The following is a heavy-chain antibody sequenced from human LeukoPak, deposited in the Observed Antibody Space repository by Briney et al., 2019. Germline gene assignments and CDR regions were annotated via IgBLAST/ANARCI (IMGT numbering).Heavy chain of an antibody. CDR2: ISAYNGNT. J-gene: IGHJ4*02. D-gene: IGHD3-22*01. CDR1: GYMFTSYA. Sequence: GASVKVSCKASGYMFTSYAISWVRQAPGQGLEWMGWISAYNGNTNYAQKFQGRVTMTTDTSTTTAYMELRSLRSDDTAIYYCARHPYYGSRGYYVYWGQGTLVTVSS. CDR3: ARHPYYGSRGYYVY. V-gene: IGHV1-18*01.